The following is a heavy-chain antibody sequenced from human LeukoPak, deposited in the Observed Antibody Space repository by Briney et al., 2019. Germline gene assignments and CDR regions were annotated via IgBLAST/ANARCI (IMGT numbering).Heavy chain of an antibody. Sequence: SVKVSCKASGGTFSNYAINWVRQAPGQGLEWMGGIIPIFGTANYAQKFQGRVTITADKSTSTAYMELSSLRSEDTAVYYCARDFDSSSLRYWYFDLWGRGTLVTVSS. CDR3: ARDFDSSSLRYWYFDL. CDR2: IIPIFGTA. CDR1: GGTFSNYA. J-gene: IGHJ2*01. V-gene: IGHV1-69*06. D-gene: IGHD6-6*01.